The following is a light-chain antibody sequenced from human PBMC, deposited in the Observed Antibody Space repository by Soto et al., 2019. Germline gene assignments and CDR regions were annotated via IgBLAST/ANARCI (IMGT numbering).Light chain of an antibody. V-gene: IGLV1-51*02. J-gene: IGLJ1*01. Sequence: QSVLTQPPSVSASPGQKVTISCSGSSSDIGNNYVSWYQQLPGTTPKLLIYENNKRPSGIPDRFSGSKSGTSATLGITGLQTGDEADYYCGTWDSSLSDANYVFGTGTKVTVL. CDR3: GTWDSSLSDANYV. CDR2: ENN. CDR1: SSDIGNNY.